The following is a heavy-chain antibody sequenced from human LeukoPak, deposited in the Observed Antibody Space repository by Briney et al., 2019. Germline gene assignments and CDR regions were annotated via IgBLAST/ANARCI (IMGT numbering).Heavy chain of an antibody. J-gene: IGHJ4*02. Sequence: PGGSLRLSCVPSGITFSNYYMHWVRQVPGEGLVWVSHIIQDGSVTNYADSVKGRFTISRDNAKNTVYLQLNNLRAEDTAVYYCATDDYRGLGYWGQGTLVTVSS. CDR3: ATDDYRGLGY. CDR1: GITFSNYY. V-gene: IGHV3-74*01. D-gene: IGHD3-16*01. CDR2: IIQDGSVT.